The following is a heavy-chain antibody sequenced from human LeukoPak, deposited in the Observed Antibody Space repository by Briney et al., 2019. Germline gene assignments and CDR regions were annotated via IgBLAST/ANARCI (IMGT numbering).Heavy chain of an antibody. CDR3: ASGYHNYYYYYMDV. CDR1: GGSFSGYY. V-gene: IGHV4-34*01. J-gene: IGHJ6*03. Sequence: SETLSLTCAVYGGSFSGYYWSWIRQPPGKGLEWIGEIDHSGSTNYNPSLKSRVTISVDTSKNQFSLKLSSVTAADTAVYYCASGYHNYYYYYMDVRGKGTTVTVSS. CDR2: IDHSGST. D-gene: IGHD3-16*02.